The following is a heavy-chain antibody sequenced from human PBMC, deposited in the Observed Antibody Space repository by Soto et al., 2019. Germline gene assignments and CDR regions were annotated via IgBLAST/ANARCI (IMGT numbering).Heavy chain of an antibody. CDR1: GFTFTTSA. V-gene: IGHV1-58*02. CDR3: AADPEATMAIYY. D-gene: IGHD2-21*01. Sequence: GASMKVSCKASGFTFTTSAMQWVRQARGQRLEWIGWIVVGSGNTNCAQKFHERVTITRDMSTSIVYMELSSLRSDDTAVYYCAADPEATMAIYYWGQGTLVTVSS. J-gene: IGHJ4*02. CDR2: IVVGSGNT.